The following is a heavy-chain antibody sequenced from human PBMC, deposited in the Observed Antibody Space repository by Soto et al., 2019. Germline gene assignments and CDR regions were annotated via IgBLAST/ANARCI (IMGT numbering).Heavy chain of an antibody. J-gene: IGHJ3*02. Sequence: PGGSLRLSCAASGFALTTYTMNWVRQAPGKGLEWVSSISGSSRFIYYADSVKGRFTISRDNAKNSLFLQVSSLRAEDTAVYYCAGNLDGRYSSLFFDMWGQGTMVTVSS. CDR2: ISGSSRFI. CDR1: GFALTTYT. D-gene: IGHD3-10*01. CDR3: AGNLDGRYSSLFFDM. V-gene: IGHV3-21*01.